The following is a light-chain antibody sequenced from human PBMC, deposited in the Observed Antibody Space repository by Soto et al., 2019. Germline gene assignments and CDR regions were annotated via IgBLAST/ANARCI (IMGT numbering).Light chain of an antibody. CDR3: QQYNIWPPLYT. CDR1: QTVSDN. Sequence: EIGLTQSPAILSASPGERATLSCRASQTVSDNLAWYQQKPGQSPRLLIYGASTRATDIPVRFSGSGSGTEFTLTISSLQAEDFAVYYCQQYNIWPPLYTFGQGNKL. J-gene: IGKJ2*01. V-gene: IGKV3-15*01. CDR2: GAS.